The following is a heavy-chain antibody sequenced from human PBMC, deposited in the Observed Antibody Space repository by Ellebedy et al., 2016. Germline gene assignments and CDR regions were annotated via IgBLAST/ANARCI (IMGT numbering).Heavy chain of an antibody. J-gene: IGHJ3*02. CDR3: VRDLSPSGGGNYFDAFDI. CDR2: IKEDGSNK. D-gene: IGHD2-15*01. V-gene: IGHV3-7*03. CDR1: GFTFSTYW. Sequence: GESLKISCAASGFTFSTYWMYWVRQAPGKGLEWVASIKEDGSNKHYVDSVKGRFTISRDNAKNSLYLQMNGLRVEDTAVYYCVRDLSPSGGGNYFDAFDIWGHGTMVTVSS.